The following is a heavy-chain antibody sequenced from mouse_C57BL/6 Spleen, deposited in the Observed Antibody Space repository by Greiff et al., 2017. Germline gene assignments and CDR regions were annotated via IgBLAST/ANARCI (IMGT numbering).Heavy chain of an antibody. CDR1: GYTFTSYT. CDR3: ARTDYYGSSYDAMDY. CDR2: INPSSGYT. V-gene: IGHV1-4*01. Sequence: QVQLQQSGAELARPGASVKMSCKASGYTFTSYTMHWVKQRPGQGLEWIGDINPSSGYTKYNQKFKDKATLTADKSSSTAYMQLSSLTSEDSAVYYCARTDYYGSSYDAMDYWGQGTSVTVSS. J-gene: IGHJ4*01. D-gene: IGHD1-1*01.